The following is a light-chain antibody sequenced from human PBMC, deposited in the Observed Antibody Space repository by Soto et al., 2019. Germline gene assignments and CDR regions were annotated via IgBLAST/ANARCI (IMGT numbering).Light chain of an antibody. CDR2: GAS. CDR1: QSVSSSY. CDR3: QQYGSSPET. Sequence: EIVLTQSPGPLSLSPGERATLSCRASQSVSSSYLAWYQQKPVQAPRLLIYGASSRATGIPDRFSGSGSGTDLTLTISILETEDFAVYYCQQYGSSPETFGGGTKVEIK. J-gene: IGKJ4*01. V-gene: IGKV3-20*01.